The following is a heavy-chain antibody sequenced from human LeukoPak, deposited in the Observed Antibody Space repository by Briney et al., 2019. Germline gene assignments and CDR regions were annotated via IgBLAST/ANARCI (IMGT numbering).Heavy chain of an antibody. Sequence: SQSLSLTCTVSGGSISSGGYYWSWIRQHPGKGLEWIGYIYYSGSTYYNPSLKSRVTISVDTSKNQFSLKLSSVTAADTAVYYCASLSGAYSNPSRYYYYYYMDVWGKGTTVTVSS. D-gene: IGHD4-11*01. CDR1: GGSISSGGYY. CDR2: IYYSGST. CDR3: ASLSGAYSNPSRYYYYYYMDV. J-gene: IGHJ6*03. V-gene: IGHV4-31*03.